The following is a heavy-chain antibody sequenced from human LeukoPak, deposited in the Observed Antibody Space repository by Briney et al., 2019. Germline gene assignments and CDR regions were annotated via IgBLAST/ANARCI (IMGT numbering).Heavy chain of an antibody. J-gene: IGHJ6*02. CDR3: ARDLRLGYCSSTSCSYYYYGMDV. CDR2: IYYSGST. V-gene: IGHV4-31*02. D-gene: IGHD2-2*01. CDR1: GFTFSSYA. Sequence: LRLSCAASGFTFSSYAMSWVRQAPGKGLEWIGYIYYSGSTYYNPSLKSRVTISVDTSKNQFSLKLSSVTAADTAVYYCARDLRLGYCSSTSCSYYYYGMDVWGQGTTVTVSS.